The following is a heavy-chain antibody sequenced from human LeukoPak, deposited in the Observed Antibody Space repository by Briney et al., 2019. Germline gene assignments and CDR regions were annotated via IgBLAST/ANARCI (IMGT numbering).Heavy chain of an antibody. Sequence: SETLCLTCSVSGGSLSSYSWSWIRQPPGKGLEWIGRIYASGATIYNPSLQSRISISVDTSNNHFSLHLTSVTAADTAVYYCARRMLEARQSSATNWFDTWGQGTLVTVSS. CDR3: ARRMLEARQSSATNWFDT. D-gene: IGHD3-16*01. CDR1: GGSLSSYS. V-gene: IGHV4-4*07. J-gene: IGHJ5*02. CDR2: IYASGAT.